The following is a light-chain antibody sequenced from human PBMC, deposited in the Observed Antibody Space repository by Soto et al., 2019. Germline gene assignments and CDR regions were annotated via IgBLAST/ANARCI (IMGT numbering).Light chain of an antibody. CDR3: QQYKTYWT. Sequence: DIQMTQSPSTLSASVGDRVTIICRASQSISTWLAWYQQKPGKAPKLLMYDASRLESGVPSRFSGSGSGTEFTLTISSLQPDDFATYYCQQYKTYWTFGQGTKVDNK. CDR2: DAS. V-gene: IGKV1-5*02. J-gene: IGKJ1*01. CDR1: QSISTW.